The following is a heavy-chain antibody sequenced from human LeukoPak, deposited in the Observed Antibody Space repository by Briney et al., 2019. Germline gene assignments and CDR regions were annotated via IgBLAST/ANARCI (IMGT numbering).Heavy chain of an antibody. V-gene: IGHV3-7*01. J-gene: IGHJ6*03. D-gene: IGHD1-14*01. CDR1: GFTFSSYW. CDR3: ARYPGAYYYYYYMDA. Sequence: GGSLRLSCAASGFTFSSYWMSWVRQAPGKGLEWVANIKQDGSEKYYVDSVKGRFTISRDNAKNSLCLQMNSLRAEDTAVYYCARYPGAYYYYYYMDAWGKGTTVTVSS. CDR2: IKQDGSEK.